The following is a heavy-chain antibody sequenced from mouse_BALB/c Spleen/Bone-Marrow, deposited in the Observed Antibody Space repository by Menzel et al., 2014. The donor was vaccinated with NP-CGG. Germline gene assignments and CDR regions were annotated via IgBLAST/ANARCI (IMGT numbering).Heavy chain of an antibody. J-gene: IGHJ2*01. Sequence: EVQLQHSGAELVKPGASVKLSCTASGFNIKDTYMHWVKQRPEQGLEWIGRIDPANGNTKYDPKFQGKATITGDTSSNTAYLQLSSLTSEDTAVYYCARYYYGYYFDYWGQGTTLTVSS. CDR2: IDPANGNT. CDR3: ARYYYGYYFDY. CDR1: GFNIKDTY. V-gene: IGHV14-3*02. D-gene: IGHD1-1*01.